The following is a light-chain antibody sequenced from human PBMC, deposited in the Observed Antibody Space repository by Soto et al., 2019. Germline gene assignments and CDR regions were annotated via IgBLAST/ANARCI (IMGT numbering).Light chain of an antibody. CDR3: QSYDSSLSGVV. V-gene: IGLV1-40*01. CDR2: GNS. J-gene: IGLJ2*01. CDR1: SSNIGAGYD. Sequence: QSVLTQPPSVSGPPGQRVTISCTGSSSNIGAGYDVYWYQQLPGTAPKLLIYGNSNRPSGVPDRFSGSKSGTSASLAITGLQAEDEADYYCQSYDSSLSGVVFGGGTKLTVL.